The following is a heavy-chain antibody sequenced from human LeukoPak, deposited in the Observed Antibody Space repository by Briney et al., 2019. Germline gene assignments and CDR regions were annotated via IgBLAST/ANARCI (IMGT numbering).Heavy chain of an antibody. Sequence: SETLSLTCTVSGGSINNYYWSWIRQPAGKGLEWIGLIYSSGSTSYNPSLKSRVTMSVDTSKKQFSLRLSSVTAADTAVYYCARLTHLGYFDDYWGQGNLVTVSS. J-gene: IGHJ4*02. CDR1: GGSINNYY. D-gene: IGHD3-9*01. V-gene: IGHV4-4*07. CDR2: IYSSGST. CDR3: ARLTHLGYFDDY.